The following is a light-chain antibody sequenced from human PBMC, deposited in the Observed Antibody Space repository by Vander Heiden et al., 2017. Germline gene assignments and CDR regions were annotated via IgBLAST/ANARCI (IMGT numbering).Light chain of an antibody. V-gene: IGKV2-28*01. CDR1: QSLLHSDGYNY. CDR2: LRS. J-gene: IGKJ5*01. Sequence: DIVMTQSPLSMPVTPGEPASISCRSSQSLLHSDGYNYLDWYLQKPGQSPQLLIYLRSKRASGVPDRFSGSGSGTDFTLKISRVEAGDVGVYYCMQALQTPNTFGQGTRLEIK. CDR3: MQALQTPNT.